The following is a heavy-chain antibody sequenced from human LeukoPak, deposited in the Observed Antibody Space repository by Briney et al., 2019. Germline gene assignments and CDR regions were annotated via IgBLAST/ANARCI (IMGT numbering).Heavy chain of an antibody. J-gene: IGHJ5*02. D-gene: IGHD3-3*01. Sequence: ASVTVSCKASGYTFTSYYMHWVRQAPGQGLEWMGIINPSGGSTSYAQKFQGRVTMTRDTSTSTVYMELRSLRSDDTAVYYCARGLEWLTRRHNWFDPWGQGTLVTVSS. V-gene: IGHV1-46*01. CDR2: INPSGGST. CDR3: ARGLEWLTRRHNWFDP. CDR1: GYTFTSYY.